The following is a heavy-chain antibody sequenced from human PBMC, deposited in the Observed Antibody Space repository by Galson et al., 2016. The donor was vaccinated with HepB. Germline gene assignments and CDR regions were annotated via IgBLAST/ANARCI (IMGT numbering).Heavy chain of an antibody. CDR1: GGSFSAYS. Sequence: SVKVSCKASGGSFSAYSFNWVRQAPGRGLEWMGGTIPIFGSVIYAQNFQGRVTISADDATNTAYMELSSLRSEDTAVYFCARGMRFEYYDGSDFFYYLDYWGQGTLVTVSS. CDR3: ARGMRFEYYDGSDFFYYLDY. J-gene: IGHJ4*02. V-gene: IGHV1-69*13. CDR2: TIPIFGSV. D-gene: IGHD3-16*01.